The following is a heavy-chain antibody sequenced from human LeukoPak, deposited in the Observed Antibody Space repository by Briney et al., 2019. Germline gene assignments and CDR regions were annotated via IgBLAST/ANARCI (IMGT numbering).Heavy chain of an antibody. V-gene: IGHV4-39*01. D-gene: IGHD3-22*01. J-gene: IGHJ3*02. CDR2: VYYSGTT. CDR3: AYYDSSGYGLGAFDI. Sequence: PSETLSLTCTVSGGSITRSSYFWAWIRQPPGKGLEWIGSVYYSGTTYYNPSLKSRVTISVDTSKNQFSLKLSSLTAADTAVYYGAYYDSSGYGLGAFDIWGQGTRVTVSS. CDR1: GGSITRSSYF.